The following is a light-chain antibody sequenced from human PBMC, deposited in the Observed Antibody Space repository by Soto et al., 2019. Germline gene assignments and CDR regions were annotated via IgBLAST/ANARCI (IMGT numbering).Light chain of an antibody. CDR1: QSVSSSY. CDR3: QQYGSPIT. CDR2: GAS. V-gene: IGKV3-20*01. Sequence: LKKTPGTDCLSAKERTTLSFRASQSVSSSYLAWYQQKPGQAPRLLVYGASTRATGIPARFIGSGSGTDFTLTISSLETEDFAVYYCQQYGSPITFGQGTRLEIK. J-gene: IGKJ5*01.